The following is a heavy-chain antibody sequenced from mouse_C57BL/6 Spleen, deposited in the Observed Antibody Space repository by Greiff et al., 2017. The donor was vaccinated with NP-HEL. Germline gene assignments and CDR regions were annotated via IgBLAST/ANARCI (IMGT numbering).Heavy chain of an antibody. J-gene: IGHJ2*01. CDR3: ARMGIWGNYGY. CDR2: IYPGSGST. V-gene: IGHV1-55*01. CDR1: GYTFTSYW. D-gene: IGHD2-1*01. Sequence: VKLMESGAELVKPGASVKMSCKASGYTFTSYWITWVKQRPGQGLEWIGDIYPGSGSTNYNEKFKSKATLTVDTSSSTAYMQLSSLTSEDSAVYYCARMGIWGNYGYWGQGTTLTVSS.